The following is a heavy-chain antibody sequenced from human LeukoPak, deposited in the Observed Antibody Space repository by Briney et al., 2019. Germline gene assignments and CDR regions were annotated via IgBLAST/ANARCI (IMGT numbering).Heavy chain of an antibody. V-gene: IGHV1-24*01. Sequence: ASVKVSCKVSGYTLTELSMHWVRQAPGKGLEWMGGFDPEDGETLYAQKFQGRVTMTEDTSTDTAYMELSSLRSEDTAVYYCATDQRGAGLGFRYGSGSSNGMDVWGQGTTVTVSS. CDR2: FDPEDGET. J-gene: IGHJ6*02. D-gene: IGHD3-10*01. CDR1: GYTLTELS. CDR3: ATDQRGAGLGFRYGSGSSNGMDV.